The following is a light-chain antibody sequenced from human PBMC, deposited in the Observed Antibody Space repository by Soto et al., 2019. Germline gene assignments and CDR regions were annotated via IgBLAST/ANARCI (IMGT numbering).Light chain of an antibody. Sequence: QSALTQPATASGAIAQSVTISCTGTSSDVGNYNLVSWYQQHPGKAHRHMIYEGSKRPSGISNRFSGSKSGNTASLTISGLQAEDEADYYCCSYAGSSTFVFGPGTKVTVL. CDR1: SSDVGNYNL. V-gene: IGLV2-23*01. CDR2: EGS. CDR3: CSYAGSSTFV. J-gene: IGLJ1*01.